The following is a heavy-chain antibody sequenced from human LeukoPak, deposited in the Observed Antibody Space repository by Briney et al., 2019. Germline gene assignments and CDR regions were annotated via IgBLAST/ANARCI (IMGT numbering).Heavy chain of an antibody. D-gene: IGHD6-13*01. CDR1: GFTFTDYF. Sequence: PGGSLRLSCVASGFTFTDYFMNWVRQAPGKGLEWVSSISSSSSYIYYADSVEGRFTISRDNAKNSLYLQMNSLRAEDTAVYYCARDHFSGSSLFDYWGQGTLVTVSS. CDR3: ARDHFSGSSLFDY. CDR2: ISSSSSYI. V-gene: IGHV3-21*01. J-gene: IGHJ4*02.